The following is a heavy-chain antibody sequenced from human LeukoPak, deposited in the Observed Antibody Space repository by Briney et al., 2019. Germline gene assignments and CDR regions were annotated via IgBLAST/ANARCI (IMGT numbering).Heavy chain of an antibody. CDR1: GGSISSGSYY. V-gene: IGHV4-61*02. Sequence: SETLSLTCTVSGGSISSGSYYWSWIRQPAGKGLEWIGRIYTSGSTNYNPSLKSRVTMSVDTSKNQFSLKLSSVTAADTAVYYCARQLVGEPSWIGAFDIWGQGTMVTVSS. J-gene: IGHJ3*02. CDR3: ARQLVGEPSWIGAFDI. CDR2: IYTSGST. D-gene: IGHD3-10*01.